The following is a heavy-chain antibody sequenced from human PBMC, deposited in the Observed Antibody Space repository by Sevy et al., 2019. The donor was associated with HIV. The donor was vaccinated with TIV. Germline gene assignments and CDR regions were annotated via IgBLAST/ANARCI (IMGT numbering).Heavy chain of an antibody. J-gene: IGHJ4*02. CDR2: INAGNGNT. D-gene: IGHD3-22*01. CDR3: ARDGFTYDSSGYYPLFDY. CDR1: GYTFTSYA. V-gene: IGHV1-3*01. Sequence: ASVKVSCKASGYTFTSYAMHWVRQAPGQRLEWMGWINAGNGNTKYSQKFQGRVTITRDTSASTAYMELSNLRSEDTAVYYCARDGFTYDSSGYYPLFDYWGQGTLVTVSS.